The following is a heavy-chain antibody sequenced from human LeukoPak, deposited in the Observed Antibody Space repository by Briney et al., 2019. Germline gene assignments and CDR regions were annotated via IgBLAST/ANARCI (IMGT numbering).Heavy chain of an antibody. J-gene: IGHJ4*02. CDR1: GYAFTSYA. V-gene: IGHV7-4-1*02. CDR3: ARVGTMVTFQHVY. Sequence: GASVKVSCKAAGYAFTSYARNWVRQAPGQGLEWMGWINTNTGNPTYAQGFTGRFVFSLDTSVSTAYLQISSLKAEDTAVYYCARVGTMVTFQHVYWGQGTLVTVSS. CDR2: INTNTGNP. D-gene: IGHD5-18*01.